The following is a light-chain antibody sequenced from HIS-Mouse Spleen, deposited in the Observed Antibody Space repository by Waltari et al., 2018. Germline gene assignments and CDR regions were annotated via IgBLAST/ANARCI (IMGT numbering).Light chain of an antibody. CDR1: QSLLHSNGYNY. V-gene: IGKV2-28*01. Sequence: DIVMTQSPLSLPVTPGEPASISCRSSQSLLHSNGYNYLDWYQQKPGQSPQLLIYLGSNRASGVPDRFSGSGSGTDFTLKISRVEAEDVGVYYCMQALQTPWTFGQGTKLEIK. CDR2: LGS. CDR3: MQALQTPWT. J-gene: IGKJ2*01.